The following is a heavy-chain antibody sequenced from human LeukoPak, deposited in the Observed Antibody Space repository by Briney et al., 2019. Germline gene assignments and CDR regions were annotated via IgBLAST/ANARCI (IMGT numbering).Heavy chain of an antibody. CDR3: ARDWSPGPQYL. CDR1: GGSISGHY. D-gene: IGHD4-11*01. CDR2: IHYSGST. V-gene: IGHV4-59*11. Sequence: SETLSLTCTVSGGSISGHYCNWIRQPPGKGLEWIGYIHYSGSTNCNPSLKSRVIISVDTSKNQFSLTLSSVTAADTAVYYCARDWSPGPQYLWGQGTLVTVSS. J-gene: IGHJ4*02.